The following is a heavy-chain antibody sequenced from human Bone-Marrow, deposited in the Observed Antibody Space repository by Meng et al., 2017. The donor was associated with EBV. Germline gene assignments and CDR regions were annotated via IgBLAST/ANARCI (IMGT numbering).Heavy chain of an antibody. Sequence: EVQLVESGGGLVKPGGSLRLSCAASGCTFSIYSMNWVRQAPGKGLEWVSSIISSSSYIYYADSMKGRFTISRDNAKNSLFLQMNSLRAEDTAVYYCARIGGGYCSGGSCYSQGHLDYWGQGTMVTVSS. CDR3: ARIGGGYCSGGSCYSQGHLDY. J-gene: IGHJ4*02. D-gene: IGHD2-15*01. CDR1: GCTFSIYS. CDR2: IISSSSYI. V-gene: IGHV3-21*01.